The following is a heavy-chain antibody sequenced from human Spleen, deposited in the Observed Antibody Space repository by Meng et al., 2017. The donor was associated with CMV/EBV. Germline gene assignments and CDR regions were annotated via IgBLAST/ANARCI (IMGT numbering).Heavy chain of an antibody. CDR3: ARDMKRITIFGAVNPGGLSDP. D-gene: IGHD3-3*01. J-gene: IGHJ5*02. CDR1: GYTFTGYY. V-gene: IGHV1-2*02. CDR2: INPNSGGT. Sequence: ASVKVSCKASGYTFTGYYMHWVRQAPGQGLEWMGWINPNSGGTNYAQKFQGRVTMTRDTSISTAYMELSRLRSDDTAVYYCARDMKRITIFGAVNPGGLSDPWGQGTLVTVSS.